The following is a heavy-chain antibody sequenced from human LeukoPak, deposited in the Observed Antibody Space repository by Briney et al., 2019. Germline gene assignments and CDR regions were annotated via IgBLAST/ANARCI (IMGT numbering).Heavy chain of an antibody. CDR3: AREYRYCSSTSCYYYYYGMDV. CDR2: MNPNSGNT. Sequence: ASVKVSCKASGYTFTSYDINWVRQATGQGLEWMGWMNPNSGNTGYAQKFQGRVTMTRNTSISTAYMELSSLRSEDTAVYYCAREYRYCSSTSCYYYYYGMDVWGQGTTVTVSS. CDR1: GYTFTSYD. V-gene: IGHV1-8*01. J-gene: IGHJ6*02. D-gene: IGHD2-2*01.